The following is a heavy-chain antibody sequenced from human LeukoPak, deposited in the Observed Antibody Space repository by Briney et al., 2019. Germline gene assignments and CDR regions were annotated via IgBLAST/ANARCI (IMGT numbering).Heavy chain of an antibody. CDR3: ARDSSGPNAFDI. CDR1: GYSFTCYW. D-gene: IGHD3-22*01. CDR2: IYPGDSDT. Sequence: GESLKISCKGSGYSFTCYWSGWVRQMPGKGLEWRGIIYPGDSDTRYSPSFPGQVTTSADKSISTAYLQWSRLKASDTAMYSCARDSSGPNAFDIWGQGTMVTVSS. J-gene: IGHJ3*02. V-gene: IGHV5-51*01.